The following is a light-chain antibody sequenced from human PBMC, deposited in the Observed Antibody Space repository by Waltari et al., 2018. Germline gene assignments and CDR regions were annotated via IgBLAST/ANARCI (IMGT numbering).Light chain of an antibody. CDR2: END. Sequence: QSVLTQPPSVSAAPGQKVTIPCSGSSSNIGNNYVSWYQQLPGTAPKLLIYENDKRPSGIPDRFSGSNSGTSATLGITGLQTEDEADYYCGTWYSSLSAYVFGTGTKVTVL. CDR3: GTWYSSLSAYV. V-gene: IGLV1-51*02. CDR1: SSNIGNNY. J-gene: IGLJ1*01.